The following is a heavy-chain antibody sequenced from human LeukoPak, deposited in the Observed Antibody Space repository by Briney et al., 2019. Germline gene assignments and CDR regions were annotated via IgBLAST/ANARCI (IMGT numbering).Heavy chain of an antibody. CDR3: ARDGSENGGNSGGDY. CDR1: GYTFTSYC. Sequence: ASVTVSCTASGYTFTSYCMHWVRPAPGQGLEWMGIINPSGGSTSYAQKFQGRVTMTRDTSTSTVYMELSSLRPEDTAVYYCARDGSENGGNSGGDYWGQGTLVTVSS. D-gene: IGHD4-23*01. CDR2: INPSGGST. J-gene: IGHJ4*02. V-gene: IGHV1-46*01.